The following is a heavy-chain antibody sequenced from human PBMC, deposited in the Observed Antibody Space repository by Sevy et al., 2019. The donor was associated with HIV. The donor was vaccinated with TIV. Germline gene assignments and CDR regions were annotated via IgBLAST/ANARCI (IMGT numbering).Heavy chain of an antibody. V-gene: IGHV3-30*03. J-gene: IGHJ6*02. CDR2: ISYDGSNK. CDR1: GFTFSSYR. Sequence: GGSLRLSCAASGFTFSSYRMHWVRQAPGKGLEWVAVISYDGSNKYYADSVKGRFTISRDNSKNTLYLQMNSLRAEDTAVYYCARVYYDFWSGLYYYYYYGMDVWGQGTTVTVSS. D-gene: IGHD3-3*01. CDR3: ARVYYDFWSGLYYYYYYGMDV.